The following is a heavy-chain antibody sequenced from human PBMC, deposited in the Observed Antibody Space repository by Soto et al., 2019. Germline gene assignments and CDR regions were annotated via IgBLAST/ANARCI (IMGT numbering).Heavy chain of an antibody. Sequence: EVQLVESGGGLIQPGGSLRVSCAASGFIVRNNYISWVRQAPGKGLEWVSGIYSDGSTFFAESVKGRFTISRDNSKNTVHLEMNSQRVEDTAVYYCARDKSAFGGGDWFDPWGQGALVTVSS. CDR3: ARDKSAFGGGDWFDP. CDR1: GFIVRNNY. V-gene: IGHV3-53*01. D-gene: IGHD3-10*01. J-gene: IGHJ5*02. CDR2: IYSDGST.